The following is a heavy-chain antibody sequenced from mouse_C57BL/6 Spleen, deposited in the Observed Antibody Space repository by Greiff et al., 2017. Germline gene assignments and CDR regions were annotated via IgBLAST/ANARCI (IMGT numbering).Heavy chain of an antibody. J-gene: IGHJ2*01. CDR2: NYPGDGDT. CDR1: GYAFSSSW. V-gene: IGHV1-82*01. CDR3: ARSGRRDYFDY. Sequence: VQLQQSGPELVKPGASVKISCKASGYAFSSSWMNWVKQRPGKGLEWIGRNYPGDGDTNYNGKFKGKATLTADKSSSTAYLQLSSLTSEDSAVYFCARSGRRDYFDYWGQGTTLTVSS.